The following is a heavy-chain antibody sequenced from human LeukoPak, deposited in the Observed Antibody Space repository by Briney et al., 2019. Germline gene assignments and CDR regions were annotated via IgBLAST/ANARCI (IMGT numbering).Heavy chain of an antibody. Sequence: GVSLRLSCAASGFTFSSYAMHWVRQAPGKGLEWVAVISYDGSNKYYADSVKGRFTISRDNSKNTLYLQMNSLRAEDTAVYYCARDYCSGGSCYVRGSWFDPWGQGTLVTVSS. V-gene: IGHV3-30*01. J-gene: IGHJ5*02. CDR1: GFTFSSYA. CDR2: ISYDGSNK. CDR3: ARDYCSGGSCYVRGSWFDP. D-gene: IGHD2-15*01.